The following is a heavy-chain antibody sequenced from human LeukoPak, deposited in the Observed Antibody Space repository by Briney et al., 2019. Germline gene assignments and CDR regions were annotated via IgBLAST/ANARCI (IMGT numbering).Heavy chain of an antibody. CDR1: GFTFSSYG. CDR2: ISYDGINK. D-gene: IGHD4-17*01. Sequence: GGSLRLSCAVSGFTFSSYGMHWVRQAPGKGLEWVAVISYDGINKYYADSAKGRFTTSRDTSKNTLYLQRNSLRAEDTAVYYCARGYGPGYYWGQGTLVTVSS. V-gene: IGHV3-30*03. J-gene: IGHJ4*02. CDR3: ARGYGPGYY.